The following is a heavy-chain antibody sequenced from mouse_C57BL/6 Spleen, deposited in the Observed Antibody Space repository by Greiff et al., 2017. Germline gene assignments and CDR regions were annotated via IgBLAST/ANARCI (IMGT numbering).Heavy chain of an antibody. D-gene: IGHD1-1*01. Sequence: VQGVESGPELVKPGASVKISCKASGYAFSSSWMNWVKQRPGKGLEWIGRIYPGDGDTNYNGKFKGKATLTADKSSSTAYMQLSSLTSEDSAVYFCAEFINYAMDYWGQGTSVTVSS. CDR2: IYPGDGDT. CDR3: AEFINYAMDY. J-gene: IGHJ4*01. V-gene: IGHV1-82*01. CDR1: GYAFSSSW.